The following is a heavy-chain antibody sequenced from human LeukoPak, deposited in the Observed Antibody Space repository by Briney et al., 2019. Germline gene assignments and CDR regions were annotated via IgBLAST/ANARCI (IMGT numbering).Heavy chain of an antibody. CDR3: ARDTRYYYDSSGYDPDDY. Sequence: PSETLSLTCTVSGGSISSYYWSWIRQPAGKGLEWIGRIYTSGSTNYNPSLKSRVTMSVDTSKNQFSLKLSSVTAADTAVYYCARDTRYYYDSSGYDPDDYWGQGTLVTVSS. J-gene: IGHJ4*02. CDR1: GGSISSYY. V-gene: IGHV4-4*07. CDR2: IYTSGST. D-gene: IGHD3-22*01.